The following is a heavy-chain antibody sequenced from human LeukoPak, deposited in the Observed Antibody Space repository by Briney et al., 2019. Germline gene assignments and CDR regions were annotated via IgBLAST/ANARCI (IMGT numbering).Heavy chain of an antibody. J-gene: IGHJ4*02. Sequence: GASVKVSCKASGYTFTGYYLHWVRQAPGKGLEWMGGFDPEDGETIYAQKFQGRVTMTEDTSTDTAYMELSSLRSEDTAVYYCATASVATKGYYFDYWGQGTLVTVSS. CDR3: ATASVATKGYYFDY. V-gene: IGHV1-24*01. CDR1: GYTFTGYY. D-gene: IGHD5-12*01. CDR2: FDPEDGET.